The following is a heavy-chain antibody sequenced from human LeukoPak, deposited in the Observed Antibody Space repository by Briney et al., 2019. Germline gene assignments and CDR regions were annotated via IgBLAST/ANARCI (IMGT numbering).Heavy chain of an antibody. Sequence: SETLSLTCTVSGGSISSYYWSWIRQPPGKGLEWIWYIYYSGSTNYNPSLRSRVTISVDTSKNQFSLKLSSVTAADTAVYYCANADRFCSGSCHVPDAFDFWGQGTMVTVSS. CDR2: IYYSGST. CDR1: GGSISSYY. D-gene: IGHD2-15*01. CDR3: ANADRFCSGSCHVPDAFDF. J-gene: IGHJ3*01. V-gene: IGHV4-59*08.